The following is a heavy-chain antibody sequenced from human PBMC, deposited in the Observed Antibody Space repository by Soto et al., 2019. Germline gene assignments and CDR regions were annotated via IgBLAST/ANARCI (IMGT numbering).Heavy chain of an antibody. V-gene: IGHV5-51*01. CDR2: IYPGDSNT. CDR3: ARLGTLWNTAMTLPYYFDS. CDR1: GYSFTSYW. D-gene: IGHD5-18*01. J-gene: IGHJ4*02. Sequence: PGESLKISCKGSGYSFTSYWIGWVRQMPGKGLEWMGIIYPGDSNTRYSPSLQGQVTISADESFSTAYLQWSSLKASDTAMYYCARLGTLWNTAMTLPYYFDSWGQGTLVTVSS.